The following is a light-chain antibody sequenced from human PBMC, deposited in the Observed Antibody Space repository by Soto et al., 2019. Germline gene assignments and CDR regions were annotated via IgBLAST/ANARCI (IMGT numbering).Light chain of an antibody. CDR2: EAT. J-gene: IGLJ3*02. CDR1: SSDVGSYNL. V-gene: IGLV2-23*01. Sequence: QSALTQPASVSGSPGQSITISCTGTSSDVGSYNLVSWYQQHPGKAPKLMIYEATKWPSGVSHRFSGSKSGSTASLTISGLQAEDEADYYCCAFAYSRVVFGGGTKVTVL. CDR3: CAFAYSRVV.